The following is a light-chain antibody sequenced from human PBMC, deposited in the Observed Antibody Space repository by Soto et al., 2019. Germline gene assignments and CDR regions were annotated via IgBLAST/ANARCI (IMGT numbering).Light chain of an antibody. J-gene: IGLJ1*01. CDR2: EVS. CDR3: SSYTSSSSLV. V-gene: IGLV2-14*01. CDR1: SSDVGSYNY. Sequence: QSVLTQPASVSGSPGQSITISCTGASSDVGSYNYVSWCQQYPGKAPKLMLFEVSARPSGVSNRFSGSKSGNTASLTISGLQAEDEADYYCSSYTSSSSLVFGTGTKVTVL.